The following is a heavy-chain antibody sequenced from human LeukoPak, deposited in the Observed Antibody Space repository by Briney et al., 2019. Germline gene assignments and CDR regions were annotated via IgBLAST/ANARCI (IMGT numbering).Heavy chain of an antibody. V-gene: IGHV3-7*04. CDR2: IKQDGSEK. D-gene: IGHD3-10*01. Sequence: PGRSLRLSCAASGFTFSSYWMSWVRQAPGQGREWVANIKQDGSEKYYVDSVKGRFTISRDKAKNSLYLQMNSLRAEDTAVYYCARNHYYGSGSFNWFDPWGQGTLVTVSS. J-gene: IGHJ5*02. CDR3: ARNHYYGSGSFNWFDP. CDR1: GFTFSSYW.